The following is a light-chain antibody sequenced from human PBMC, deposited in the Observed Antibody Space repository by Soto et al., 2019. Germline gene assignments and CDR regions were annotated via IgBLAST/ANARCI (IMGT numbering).Light chain of an antibody. CDR2: RGS. CDR3: QQVNSFPST. J-gene: IGKJ5*01. CDR1: QAIRNY. Sequence: DIQMTQSPSSLSASVGDRVTITCQASQAIRNYLNWYQQTPGKAPKLLIYRGSTLETGVPSRFSGRGSATDFTLTISSLQPEDFATYYCQQVNSFPSTFGQGTRLEIK. V-gene: IGKV1-33*01.